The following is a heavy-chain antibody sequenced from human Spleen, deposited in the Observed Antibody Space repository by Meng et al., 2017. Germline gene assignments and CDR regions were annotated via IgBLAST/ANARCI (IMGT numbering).Heavy chain of an antibody. V-gene: IGHV3-9*01. CDR2: ISWNSGSI. J-gene: IGHJ6*02. CDR1: GFTFDDYA. CDR3: ARVCRDTYYYYGMDV. Sequence: GGSLRLSCAASGFTFDDYAMHWVRQAPGKGLEWVSGISWNSGSIGYADPVKGRFTISRDNAKNSLYLQMNSLRAEDTALYYCARVCRDTYYYYGMDVWGQGTTVTVSS. D-gene: IGHD5-18*01.